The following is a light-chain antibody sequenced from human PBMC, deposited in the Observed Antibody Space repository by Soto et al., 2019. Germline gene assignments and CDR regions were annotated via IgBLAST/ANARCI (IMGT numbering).Light chain of an antibody. V-gene: IGKV1-5*03. J-gene: IGKJ1*01. CDR1: QSIGSW. CDR3: QQCNTYST. CDR2: QTS. Sequence: DIQLTQAPSILSASVGDRVTITCRASQSIGSWLAWYQQKPGKAPNLLIFQTSNLESGVPSRFSGSGSGTEFTLTISSLQPDDFATYYCQQCNTYSTFGQGTKVET.